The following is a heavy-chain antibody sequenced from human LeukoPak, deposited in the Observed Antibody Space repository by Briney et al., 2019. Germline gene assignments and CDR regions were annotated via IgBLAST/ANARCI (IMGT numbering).Heavy chain of an antibody. CDR2: ISYDGSNK. V-gene: IGHV3-30*04. D-gene: IGHD2-2*02. Sequence: GGSLRLSCAASGFTFSSYAMHWVRQAPGKGLEWVAVISYDGSNKYYADSVKGRFTISRDNSKNTLYLQMNSLRAEDTAVYYCARARVPAAIKGYGMDVWGQGTTVTVSS. J-gene: IGHJ6*02. CDR3: ARARVPAAIKGYGMDV. CDR1: GFTFSSYA.